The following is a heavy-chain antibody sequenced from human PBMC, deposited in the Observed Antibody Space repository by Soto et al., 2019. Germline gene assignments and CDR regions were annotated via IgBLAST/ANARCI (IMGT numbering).Heavy chain of an antibody. J-gene: IGHJ3*02. CDR3: AREPTSGLELLLGDAFDI. CDR2: INPNSGGT. V-gene: IGHV1-2*02. Sequence: VASVKVSFKASGYTFTGYYMHWVRQAPGQGLELMGWINPNSGGTNYAQKFQGRVTMTRDTSIRAAYMELSRLRSDDTAVYYCAREPTSGLELLLGDAFDIWGQGIKVPVSS. D-gene: IGHD1-7*01. CDR1: GYTFTGYY.